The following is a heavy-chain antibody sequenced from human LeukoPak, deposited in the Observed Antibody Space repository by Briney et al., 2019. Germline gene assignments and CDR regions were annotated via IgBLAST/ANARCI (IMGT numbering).Heavy chain of an antibody. Sequence: SETLSLTCTVSGGSISSYYWSWIRQPPGKGLEWIGYIYYSGSTNYNPSLKSRVTISVDTSKNQFSLKLSSVTVADTAVYYCAIGLGSMDVWGQGTTVTVSS. CDR3: AIGLGSMDV. V-gene: IGHV4-59*08. J-gene: IGHJ6*02. CDR1: GGSISSYY. D-gene: IGHD7-27*01. CDR2: IYYSGST.